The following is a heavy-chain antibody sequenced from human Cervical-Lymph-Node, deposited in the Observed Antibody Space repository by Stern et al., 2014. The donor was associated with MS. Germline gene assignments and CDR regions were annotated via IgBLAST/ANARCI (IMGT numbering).Heavy chain of an antibody. CDR3: ARGGGLVGYFDY. CDR1: GDTFSSYA. V-gene: IGHV1-69*06. Sequence: VQLVQSGAEVKKPGSSVKVSYKASGDTFSSYAINWVRQVPGQGLEWMGGITPVFGTTNYAQKFQGRVTITADKSTNTAYMELMTLRSEDTAVYYCARGGGLVGYFDYWGQGTLVSVSS. CDR2: ITPVFGTT. J-gene: IGHJ4*02. D-gene: IGHD1-26*01.